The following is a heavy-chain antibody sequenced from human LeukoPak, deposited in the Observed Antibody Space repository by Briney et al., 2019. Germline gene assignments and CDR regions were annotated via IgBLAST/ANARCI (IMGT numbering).Heavy chain of an antibody. V-gene: IGHV4-59*01. CDR2: IYYSGST. CDR3: ARDNTLGYCSSTSCPHPGGAFDI. CDR1: GGSISSYY. D-gene: IGHD2-2*01. Sequence: SETLSLTCTVSGGSISSYYWSWIRQPPGKGLEWIGYIYYSGSTNYNPSLKSRVTISVDTSKNQFSLKLSSVTAADTAVYFCARDNTLGYCSSTSCPHPGGAFDIWGQGTMVTVSS. J-gene: IGHJ3*02.